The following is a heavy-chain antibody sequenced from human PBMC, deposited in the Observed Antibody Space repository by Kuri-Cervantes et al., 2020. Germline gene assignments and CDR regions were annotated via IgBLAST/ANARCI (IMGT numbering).Heavy chain of an antibody. CDR2: IYTSGST. D-gene: IGHD4-11*01. CDR3: ARDLTTVTTGYYYYGMDV. J-gene: IGHJ6*02. Sequence: SETLSLTCTVSGGSISSGSYYWSWIRQPAGKGLEWIGRIYTSGSTNYNPSLKSRVTMSVDTSKNQFSLKLSPVTAADTAVYYRARDLTTVTTGYYYYGMDVWGQGTTVTVSS. CDR1: GGSISSGSYY. V-gene: IGHV4-61*02.